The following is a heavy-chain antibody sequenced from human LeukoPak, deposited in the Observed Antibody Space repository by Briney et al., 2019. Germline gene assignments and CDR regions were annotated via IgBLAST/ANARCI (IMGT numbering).Heavy chain of an antibody. CDR2: IIPIFGIA. Sequence: SVKVSCKASGCTFSSYAISWVRQAPGQGLEWMGRIIPIFGIANYAQKFQGRVTITADKSTSTAYMELSSLRSEDTAVYYCARRRDMVVVPAAVSDAFDIWGQGTMVTVSS. CDR1: GCTFSSYA. CDR3: ARRRDMVVVPAAVSDAFDI. J-gene: IGHJ3*02. V-gene: IGHV1-69*04. D-gene: IGHD2-2*01.